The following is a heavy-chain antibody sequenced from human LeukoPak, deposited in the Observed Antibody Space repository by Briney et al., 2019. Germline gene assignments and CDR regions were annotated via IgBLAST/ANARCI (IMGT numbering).Heavy chain of an antibody. Sequence: GGSLRLSCTVSGFTVSSNSMSWVRQAPGKGLEWVSFIYSDNTYYSDSVKGRFTISRDNSKNTLYLQMNSLRAEDTAVYYCARRAGAYSHPYDYWGQGTLVTVSS. V-gene: IGHV3-53*01. CDR2: IYSDNT. CDR3: ARRAGAYSHPYDY. D-gene: IGHD4/OR15-4a*01. CDR1: GFTVSSNS. J-gene: IGHJ4*02.